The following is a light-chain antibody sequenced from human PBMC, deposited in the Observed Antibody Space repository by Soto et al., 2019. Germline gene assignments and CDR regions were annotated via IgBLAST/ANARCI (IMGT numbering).Light chain of an antibody. CDR2: DVG. Sequence: QSVLTQPASLSGPPGQSITISCTGTSRDVAGYTSVSWYQHQPGKAPKLILYDVGDRPSGGSYCLSSSKYGNTDYLNISGLQAADEADYYCSSYTSSSTNVFGSGTKVTVL. CDR1: SRDVAGYTS. V-gene: IGLV2-14*03. CDR3: SSYTSSSTNV. J-gene: IGLJ1*01.